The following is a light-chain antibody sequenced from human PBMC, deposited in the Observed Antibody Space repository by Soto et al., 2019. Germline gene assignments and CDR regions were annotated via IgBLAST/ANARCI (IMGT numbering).Light chain of an antibody. V-gene: IGLV2-14*01. CDR1: SSDVGGYNY. CDR3: CSYAGNGAWV. J-gene: IGLJ3*02. Sequence: QSALTQPASVSGSPGQSITISCTGTSSDVGGYNYVSWYQQHPGKAPKLMIYAVTDRPSGVSSRFSGSKSGNTASLTISGLQAEDEADFFCCSYAGNGAWVFGGGTKLTVL. CDR2: AVT.